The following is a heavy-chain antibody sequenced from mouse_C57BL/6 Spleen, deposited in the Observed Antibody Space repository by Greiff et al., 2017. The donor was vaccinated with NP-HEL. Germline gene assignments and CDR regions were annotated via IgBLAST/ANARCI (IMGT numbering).Heavy chain of an antibody. Sequence: QVQLKESGPELVKPGASVKISCKASGYAFSSSWMNWVKQRPGKGLEWIGRIYPGDGDTNYNGKFKGKATLTADKSSSTAYMQLSSLTSEDSAVYFCARLYGNYVAYWGQGTLVTVSA. D-gene: IGHD2-1*01. CDR3: ARLYGNYVAY. CDR2: IYPGDGDT. V-gene: IGHV1-82*01. CDR1: GYAFSSSW. J-gene: IGHJ3*01.